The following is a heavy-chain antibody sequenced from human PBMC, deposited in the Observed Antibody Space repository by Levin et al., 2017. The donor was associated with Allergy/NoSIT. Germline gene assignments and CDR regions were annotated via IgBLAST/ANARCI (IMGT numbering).Heavy chain of an antibody. CDR2: IIPIVLTP. CDR3: TRDREDILTGYGPHFDH. CDR1: GDTFNGYT. D-gene: IGHD3-9*01. J-gene: IGHJ4*02. Sequence: KISCKASGDTFNGYTISWVRQAPGQGLEWMGRIIPIVLTPSYAQKFQGRLTITADKSASTVYMELTSLRAEDTAVYFCTRDREDILTGYGPHFDHWGQGTLVTVSS. V-gene: IGHV1-69*08.